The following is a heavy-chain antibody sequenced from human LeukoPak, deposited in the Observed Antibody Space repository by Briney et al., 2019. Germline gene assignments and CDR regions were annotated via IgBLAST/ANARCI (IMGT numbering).Heavy chain of an antibody. D-gene: IGHD6-13*01. CDR3: ARVYSTAWFDY. Sequence: GGSLRLSCAASGFTFSDYYMIWIRQAPGTGLEWVSYISSSSSYTNYADSVKGRFTISRDNAENSLFLQMNSLRPEDTAVYYCARVYSTAWFDYWGQGTLVTVSS. CDR2: ISSSSSYT. V-gene: IGHV3-11*05. J-gene: IGHJ4*02. CDR1: GFTFSDYY.